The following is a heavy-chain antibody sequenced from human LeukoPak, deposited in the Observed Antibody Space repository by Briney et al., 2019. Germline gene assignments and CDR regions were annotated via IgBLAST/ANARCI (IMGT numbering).Heavy chain of an antibody. Sequence: SETLSLTCPVSGGSISSGSYYWSWIRQPAGKGLEWIGRIYTSGSTNYNPSLKSRVTISVDTSKNQFSLKLSSVTAADTAVYYCASHCSSTSCYGTDYWGQGTLVTVSS. CDR3: ASHCSSTSCYGTDY. V-gene: IGHV4-61*02. CDR2: IYTSGST. J-gene: IGHJ4*02. D-gene: IGHD2-2*01. CDR1: GGSISSGSYY.